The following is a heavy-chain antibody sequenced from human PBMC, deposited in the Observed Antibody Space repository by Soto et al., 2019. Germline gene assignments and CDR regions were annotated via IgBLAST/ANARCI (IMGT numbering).Heavy chain of an antibody. V-gene: IGHV3-23*01. CDR1: GFTFNSYA. CDR3: AREPCPVTTSLGSSYYYYYMDV. CDR2: ISGSGGST. J-gene: IGHJ6*03. Sequence: EVQLLESGGGLVQPGGSLRLSCAASGFTFNSYAMSWVRQAPGKGLEWVSHISGSGGSTYYAGSVKGRFTISRDNSKNTLYVQMNRLRAEDTAIYYCAREPCPVTTSLGSSYYYYYMDVWGKGTTVTVSS. D-gene: IGHD4-17*01.